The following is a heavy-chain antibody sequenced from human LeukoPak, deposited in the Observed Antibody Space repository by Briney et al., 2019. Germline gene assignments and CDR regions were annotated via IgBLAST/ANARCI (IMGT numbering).Heavy chain of an antibody. CDR3: AKASDYDSSGYYYEGKNYFDY. Sequence: GGSLRLSCAASGFTFSSYAMSWVRQAPGKGLEWVSAISGSGGSTYYADSVKGRFTISRDNSKSTLYLQMNSLRAEDTAVYYCAKASDYDSSGYYYEGKNYFDYWGQGTLVTVSS. CDR1: GFTFSSYA. CDR2: ISGSGGST. V-gene: IGHV3-23*01. D-gene: IGHD3-22*01. J-gene: IGHJ4*02.